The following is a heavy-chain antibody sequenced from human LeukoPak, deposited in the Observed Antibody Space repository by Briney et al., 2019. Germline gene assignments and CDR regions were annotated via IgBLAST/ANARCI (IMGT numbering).Heavy chain of an antibody. V-gene: IGHV4-31*03. D-gene: IGHD3-10*01. CDR1: GGSISSGGYY. Sequence: PSQTLSLTCTVSGGSISSGGYYWSWIRQHPGKGLEWIGYIYYSGSTYYNPSLKSRVTISVDTSKNQFSLKLSSVTAADTAVYYCARGSITMVRGVIFTGWFDPWGQGTLVTVSS. CDR3: ARGSITMVRGVIFTGWFDP. CDR2: IYYSGST. J-gene: IGHJ5*02.